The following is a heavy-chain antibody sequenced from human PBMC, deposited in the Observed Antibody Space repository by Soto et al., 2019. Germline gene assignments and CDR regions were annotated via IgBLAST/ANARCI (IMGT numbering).Heavy chain of an antibody. CDR2: ISTTSFTI. D-gene: IGHD2-15*01. J-gene: IGHJ5*01. CDR1: GFSFSTYN. V-gene: IGHV3-48*02. Sequence: PGGSVRLSCAASGFSFSTYNMDWVRQAPGKGPEWIAYISTTSFTIYYADSVKGRFTISRDNDRNSLYLEMNSLRDEDTAVYYCARDRCYDGTCYSASDSWGQGTLVTVSS. CDR3: ARDRCYDGTCYSASDS.